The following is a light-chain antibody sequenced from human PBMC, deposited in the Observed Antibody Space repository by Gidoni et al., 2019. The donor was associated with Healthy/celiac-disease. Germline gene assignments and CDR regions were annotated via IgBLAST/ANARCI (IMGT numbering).Light chain of an antibody. CDR3: QQYDNLPST. CDR2: DAS. V-gene: IGKV1-33*01. Sequence: DIQMTQSPSSLSASVGDRVCITCQASQAISNYLNWYQQKPGKAPKLLIYDASNLETGVPSSFSGSGSGTDFTLTISSLQPEDIATYYCQQYDNLPSTFXGXTKVEIK. J-gene: IGKJ4*01. CDR1: QAISNY.